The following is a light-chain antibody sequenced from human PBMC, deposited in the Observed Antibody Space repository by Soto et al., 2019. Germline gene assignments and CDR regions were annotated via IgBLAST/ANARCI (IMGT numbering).Light chain of an antibody. V-gene: IGLV2-14*03. CDR3: SSYTSSSALGHVV. J-gene: IGLJ2*01. Sequence: QSVLTQPASVSGSPGQSITISCTGTSSDVGGYNYVSWYQQHPGKAPKLMIYDVSDRPSGVSNRFSGSKSGNTASLTISGLQTEDEADYHCSSYTSSSALGHVVFGGGTKVTVL. CDR1: SSDVGGYNY. CDR2: DVS.